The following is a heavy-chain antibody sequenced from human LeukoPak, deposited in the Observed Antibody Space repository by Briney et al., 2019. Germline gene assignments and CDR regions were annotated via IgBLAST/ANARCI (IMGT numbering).Heavy chain of an antibody. CDR1: GFTFSSYG. V-gene: IGHV3-30*02. CDR3: AKDLEPSGIAVAGFDY. D-gene: IGHD6-19*01. CDR2: IRYDGSNK. Sequence: PGGSLRLSCAASGFTFSSYGMHWVRQAPGKGLEWVAFIRYDGSNKYYADSVKGRFTISRDNSKNTLYLQMNSLRAEDTAVYYCAKDLEPSGIAVAGFDYWGQGTLVTVSS. J-gene: IGHJ4*02.